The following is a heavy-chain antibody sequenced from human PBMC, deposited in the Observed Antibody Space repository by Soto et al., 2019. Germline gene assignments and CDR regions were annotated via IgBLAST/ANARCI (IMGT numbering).Heavy chain of an antibody. J-gene: IGHJ4*02. Sequence: PGGSLRLSCAASGFTFSSYAMSWVRQAPGKGLEWVSAISGSGGSTYYADSVKGRFTISRDNSKNTLYLQMNSLRAEDTAVYYCAKDPGYDFWSGYSPKTIFDYWGQGTLVTVSS. CDR1: GFTFSSYA. V-gene: IGHV3-23*01. CDR2: ISGSGGST. D-gene: IGHD3-3*01. CDR3: AKDPGYDFWSGYSPKTIFDY.